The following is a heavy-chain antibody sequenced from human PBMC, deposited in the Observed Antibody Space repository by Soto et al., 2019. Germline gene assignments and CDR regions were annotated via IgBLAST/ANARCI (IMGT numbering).Heavy chain of an antibody. CDR3: WRRSSWYFSVGPAIEYFQH. CDR1: GYTFTSYA. CDR2: INAGNGNT. D-gene: IGHD6-13*01. Sequence: GASVKVSCKASGYTFTSYAMHWVRQAPGQRLEWMGWINAGNGNTKYSQKFQGKVTITRDTSASTVYRELRSLISEDTVVFYFWRRSSWYFSVGPAIEYFQHWGRAPLVPVPS. V-gene: IGHV1-3*01. J-gene: IGHJ1*01.